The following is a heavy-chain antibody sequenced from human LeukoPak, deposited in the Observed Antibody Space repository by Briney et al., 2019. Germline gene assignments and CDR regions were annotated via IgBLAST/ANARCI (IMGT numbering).Heavy chain of an antibody. CDR2: IIPIFGTA. CDR1: GGTFSSYA. V-gene: IGHV1-69*13. J-gene: IGHJ6*02. D-gene: IGHD2-2*01. CDR3: ARPTDIVVVPAAAADLYYYYGMDV. Sequence: ASVKVSCKASGGTFSSYAISWVRQAPGQGLEWMGGIIPIFGTANYAQKFQGRVTITADESTSTAYMELSSLRSEDTAVYYCARPTDIVVVPAAAADLYYYYGMDVWGQGTTVTVSS.